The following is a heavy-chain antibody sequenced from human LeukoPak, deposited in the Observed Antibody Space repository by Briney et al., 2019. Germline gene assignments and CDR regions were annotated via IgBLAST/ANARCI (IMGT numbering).Heavy chain of an antibody. CDR1: GFTFSSYS. V-gene: IGHV3-48*04. J-gene: IGHJ6*03. CDR3: ARDSLLYSPDYYYYMDV. CDR2: ISSSGGST. Sequence: PGGSLRLSCAASGFTFSSYSMNWVRQAPGKGLEWVSKISSSGGSTYHADSVKGRFTISRDNAKNSLYLQMNSLRAEDTAVYYCARDSLLYSPDYYYYMDVWGKGTTVTVSS. D-gene: IGHD2-15*01.